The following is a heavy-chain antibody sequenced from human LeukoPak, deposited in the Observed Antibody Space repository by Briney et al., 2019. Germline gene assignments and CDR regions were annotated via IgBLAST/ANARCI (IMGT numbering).Heavy chain of an antibody. V-gene: IGHV3-30*18. D-gene: IGHD3-22*01. Sequence: GGSLRLSCAASGFTFSSYAMHWVRQGPGKGLEWLAIISYDGRNNHYGDSVKGRFTISRDNSKNTLHLQMNSLRAEDTDVYYCAKLGFDSSGSHTLFDYWGQGTQVTVSS. CDR2: ISYDGRNN. CDR3: AKLGFDSSGSHTLFDY. CDR1: GFTFSSYA. J-gene: IGHJ4*02.